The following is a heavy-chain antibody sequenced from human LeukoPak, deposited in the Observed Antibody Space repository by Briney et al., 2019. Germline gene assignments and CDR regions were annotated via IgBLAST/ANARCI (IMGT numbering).Heavy chain of an antibody. CDR3: ARAPTTYYYDSSGYFDY. Sequence: SETLSLTCAVYGGSFSGYYWSWIRQPPGKGLEWIGEINHSGSTNYNPSLKSRVTVSVDTSKNQFSLKLSSVTAADTAVYYCARAPTTYYYDSSGYFDYWGQGTLVTVSS. V-gene: IGHV4-34*01. CDR2: INHSGST. J-gene: IGHJ4*02. D-gene: IGHD3-22*01. CDR1: GGSFSGYY.